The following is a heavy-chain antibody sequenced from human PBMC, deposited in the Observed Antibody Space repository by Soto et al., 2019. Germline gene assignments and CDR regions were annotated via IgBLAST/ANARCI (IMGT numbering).Heavy chain of an antibody. CDR1: GGSISSSSSY. CDR2: IYYSGGT. J-gene: IGHJ4*02. Sequence: QLQVQESGPGLVKHSETLSLTCTVSGGSISSSSSYWTWIRQPPGKGLEWIGSIYYSGGTHYNLSLKSRVTLSIDTSKNQFSLKGNSVTAADTAVYYCARHEGSSGSYYWGQGTLVTVSS. D-gene: IGHD3-22*01. CDR3: ARHEGSSGSYY. V-gene: IGHV4-39*01.